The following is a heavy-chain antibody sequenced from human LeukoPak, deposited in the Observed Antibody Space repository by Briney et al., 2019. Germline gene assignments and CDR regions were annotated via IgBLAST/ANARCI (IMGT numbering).Heavy chain of an antibody. CDR3: ARAPYSEQEQYYYYGMDV. V-gene: IGHV1-69*13. CDR1: GGTFSSYA. Sequence: SVKVSCKASGGTFSSYAISWVRQAPGQGLEWMGGIIPIFGTANYAQKFQGRVTITADESTSTACMELSGLRSEDTAVYYCARAPYSEQEQYYYYGMDVWGQGTTVTVSS. CDR2: IIPIFGTA. D-gene: IGHD4-11*01. J-gene: IGHJ6*02.